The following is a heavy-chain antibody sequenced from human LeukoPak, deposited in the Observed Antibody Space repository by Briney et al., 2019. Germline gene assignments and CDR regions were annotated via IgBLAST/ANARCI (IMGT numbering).Heavy chain of an antibody. CDR1: GYTFTSYD. J-gene: IGHJ6*03. V-gene: IGHV1-8*01. CDR3: ARGHRKPIAVAGDYYYYYYMDV. Sequence: GASVKVSCKASGYTFTSYDINWVRQATGQGLEWMGWMNPNSGNTGYAQKFQGRVTMTRNTSISTAYMELSSLRSEDTAVYYCARGHRKPIAVAGDYYYYYYMDVWGKGTTVTVYS. D-gene: IGHD6-19*01. CDR2: MNPNSGNT.